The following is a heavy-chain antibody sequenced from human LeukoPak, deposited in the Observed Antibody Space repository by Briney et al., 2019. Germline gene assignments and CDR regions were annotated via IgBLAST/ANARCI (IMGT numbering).Heavy chain of an antibody. D-gene: IGHD3-22*01. CDR2: IRSNSDGGTI. CDR1: GFSFYNAW. J-gene: IGHJ5*02. CDR3: ATDFYDST. Sequence: GGSLRLSCATSGFSFYNAWMNWVRQAPGKGLEWVGHIRSNSDGGTIDYAAPVKGRFTLSRDDSKDTLYLQMNSLQTEDTAVYYCATDFYDSTWGQGTLVTVSS. V-gene: IGHV3-15*07.